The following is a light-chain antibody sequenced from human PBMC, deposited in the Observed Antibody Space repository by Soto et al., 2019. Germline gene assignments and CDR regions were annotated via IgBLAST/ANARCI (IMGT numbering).Light chain of an antibody. CDR1: SSDVGGYDY. CDR2: EVN. CDR3: CSYTDPSGRV. J-gene: IGLJ3*02. V-gene: IGLV2-14*01. Sequence: QSVLTQPASVSGSPGQSITISCIGSSSDVGGYDYVSWYQQNPVRAPKGILYEVNIRPSGVSNRFSGSKSGHTASLTISRVQAEDEADYYCCSYTDPSGRVFGGGTQLTVL.